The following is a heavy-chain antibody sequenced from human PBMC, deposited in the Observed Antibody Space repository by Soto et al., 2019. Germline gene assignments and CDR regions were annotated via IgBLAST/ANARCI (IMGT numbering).Heavy chain of an antibody. V-gene: IGHV3-23*01. CDR3: GKIRGTSYSYSDMDV. CDR2: ISGSGRTT. J-gene: IGHJ6*03. CDR1: GFTFGTYA. Sequence: EVQLLESGGGLVQPGGSLRLSCAASGFTFGTYAMKWLRQAPGRGLECVSFISGSGRTTYYADSVKGRFTVSRDNSKNTMYQQMNSLMAEDTALYYCGKIRGTSYSYSDMDVWGKGTTVTVSS. D-gene: IGHD3-16*01.